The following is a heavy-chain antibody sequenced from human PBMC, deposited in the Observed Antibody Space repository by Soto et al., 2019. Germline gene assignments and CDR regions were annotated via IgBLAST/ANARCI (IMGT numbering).Heavy chain of an antibody. CDR2: ITSGGGST. J-gene: IGHJ3*02. CDR3: ARRMATGATSFAFDI. Sequence: PGGSLRLSCAASGFIFSDYAMSWVRQAPGKGLEWVSGITSGGGSTYYADSVKGRFTISRDNSKNTLYLQMNGLRAEDTAVYHCARRMATGATSFAFDIWGQGTMVTVSS. CDR1: GFIFSDYA. V-gene: IGHV3-23*01. D-gene: IGHD1-1*01.